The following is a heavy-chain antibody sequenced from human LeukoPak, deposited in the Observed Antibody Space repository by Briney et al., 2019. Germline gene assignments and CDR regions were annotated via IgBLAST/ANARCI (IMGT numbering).Heavy chain of an antibody. D-gene: IGHD3-3*01. J-gene: IGHJ3*01. V-gene: IGHV3-21*01. CDR3: ARHFFRGDFWSGQDAFDL. CDR2: ISDSGLYI. Sequence: GGSLRLSCAASGFTFRTYSMSWVRQVPGKGLEWVSSISDSGLYIYEADSVKGRFTISRDNAQNSLYLQMNSLRSEDTAVYYCARHFFRGDFWSGQDAFDLWGQGTLVTVSS. CDR1: GFTFRTYS.